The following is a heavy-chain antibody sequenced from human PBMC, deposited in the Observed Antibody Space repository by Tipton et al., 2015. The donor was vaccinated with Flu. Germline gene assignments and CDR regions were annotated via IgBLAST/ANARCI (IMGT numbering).Heavy chain of an antibody. CDR3: ARGSGYAGDY. Sequence: QSGPEVKKPGASVKVSCKTSGYSFTNYGVSWVRQAPGQGLEWMGWVSGGNGYTKYTEKFQGRVTMTTDTSTTTAYMELRSLRSDDTAVYYCARGSGYAGDYWSQGTLVTVSS. CDR1: GYSFTNYG. V-gene: IGHV1-18*01. CDR2: VSGGNGYT. J-gene: IGHJ4*02. D-gene: IGHD5-12*01.